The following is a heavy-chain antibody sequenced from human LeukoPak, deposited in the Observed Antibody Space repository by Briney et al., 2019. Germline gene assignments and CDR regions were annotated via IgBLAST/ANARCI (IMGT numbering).Heavy chain of an antibody. Sequence: GGSLRLSCATSGFTYSTYAMSWARQAPGKGLEWVSRISGSGEISDYAGPAKGRFTIPRDNSNNMLYLHMNSLRAEDTAVYYCATPRSGRGFYYYMDVWGKGTMVAVSS. CDR2: ISGSGEIS. J-gene: IGHJ6*03. V-gene: IGHV3-23*01. CDR1: GFTYSTYA. D-gene: IGHD1-26*01. CDR3: ATPRSGRGFYYYMDV.